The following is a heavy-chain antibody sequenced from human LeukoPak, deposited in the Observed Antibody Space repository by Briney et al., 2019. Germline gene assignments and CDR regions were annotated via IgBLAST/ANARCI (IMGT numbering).Heavy chain of an antibody. CDR3: ARDAGWFDP. Sequence: PSETLSLTCTVSGGSISSYYWSWIRQPPGKGLEWIGYIHYSGSTYYNPSLKSRVTISVDTSKNQFSLKLSSVTAADTAVYYCARDAGWFDPWGQGTLVTVSS. V-gene: IGHV4-59*12. CDR2: IHYSGST. CDR1: GGSISSYY. J-gene: IGHJ5*02.